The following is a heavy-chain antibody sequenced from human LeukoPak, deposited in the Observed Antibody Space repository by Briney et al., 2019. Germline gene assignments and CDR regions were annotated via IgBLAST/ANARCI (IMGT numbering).Heavy chain of an antibody. V-gene: IGHV4-61*05. J-gene: IGHJ4*02. CDR1: GGSISSSSYY. CDR2: IYYSGST. Sequence: PSETLSLTCTVSGGSISSSSYYWGWIRQPPGKGLEWIGYIYYSGSTNYTPSLKSRVTISVDTSKNQFSLKLSSVTAADTAVYYCARHYFSGSYAPLGYWGQGTLVTVSS. D-gene: IGHD1-26*01. CDR3: ARHYFSGSYAPLGY.